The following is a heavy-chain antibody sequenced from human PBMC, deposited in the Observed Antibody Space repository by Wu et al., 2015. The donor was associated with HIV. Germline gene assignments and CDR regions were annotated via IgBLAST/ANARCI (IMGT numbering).Heavy chain of an antibody. Sequence: VQLLQSGAEVKNPGSSVRVSCKASGATFPSYALSWVRQAPGQGLEWMGRLIPMYGTANYAQKFQGRVAITADESTSTAYMDMSSLTSDDTAMYYCAGGGGRTSMDPFDFWGQGTLVTGLL. D-gene: IGHD5-18*01. CDR1: GATFPSYA. CDR3: AGGGGRTSMDPFDF. CDR2: LIPMYGTA. J-gene: IGHJ4*02. V-gene: IGHV1-69*13.